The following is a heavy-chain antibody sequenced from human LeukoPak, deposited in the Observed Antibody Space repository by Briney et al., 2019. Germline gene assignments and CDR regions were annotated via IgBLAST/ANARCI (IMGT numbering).Heavy chain of an antibody. Sequence: VXCXXXGYXFTXYYMHWVRQAPGQGLEWMGWINPNSGGTNYAQKFQGRVTMTRDTSISIPYMELSRLRSDDTAVYYCARAYGSGSYFPDYWGQGTLVTVSS. CDR1: GYXFTXYY. J-gene: IGHJ4*02. CDR2: INPNSGGT. V-gene: IGHV1-2*02. CDR3: ARAYGSGSYFPDY. D-gene: IGHD3-10*01.